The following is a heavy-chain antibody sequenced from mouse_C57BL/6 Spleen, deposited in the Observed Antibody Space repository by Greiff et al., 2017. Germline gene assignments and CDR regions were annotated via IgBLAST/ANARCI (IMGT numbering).Heavy chain of an antibody. D-gene: IGHD1-1*01. CDR3: ARDRATVVRMDY. V-gene: IGHV5-4*01. Sequence: EVKLMESGGGLVKPGGSLKLSCAASGFTFSSYAMSWVRQTPEKRLEWVATISDGGSYTYYPDNVKGRFTISRDNAKNNLYLQMSHLKSEDTAMYYCARDRATVVRMDYWGQGTSVTVSS. J-gene: IGHJ4*01. CDR2: ISDGGSYT. CDR1: GFTFSSYA.